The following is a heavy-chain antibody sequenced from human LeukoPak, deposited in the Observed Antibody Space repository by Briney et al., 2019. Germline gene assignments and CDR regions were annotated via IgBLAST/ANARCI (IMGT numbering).Heavy chain of an antibody. D-gene: IGHD2/OR15-2a*01. Sequence: ASVKVSCKASGYTFTGYYMHRVRQAPGQGLEWMGWINPNSGGTNYAQKFQGRVTMTRDTSISTAYMELSRLRSDDTAVYYCARRVRLEHYYYGMDVWGQGTTVTASS. J-gene: IGHJ6*02. CDR2: INPNSGGT. CDR1: GYTFTGYY. CDR3: ARRVRLEHYYYGMDV. V-gene: IGHV1-2*02.